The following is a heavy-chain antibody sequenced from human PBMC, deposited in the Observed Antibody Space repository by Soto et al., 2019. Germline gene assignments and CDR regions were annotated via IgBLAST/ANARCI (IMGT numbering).Heavy chain of an antibody. D-gene: IGHD1-26*01. CDR1: GGTFSNYA. CDR2: IIPIFGTT. CDR3: ARANSGSYPFNYYFGMDV. Sequence: QVQLVQSGAEVKKPGSSVKVSCEASGGTFSNYAFSCVRQAPGQGLEWMGGIIPIFGTTNYAQKFRGRIKITADESTGTVYMELSGLKSEDTAVYYCARANSGSYPFNYYFGMDVWGQGTAVTVSS. V-gene: IGHV1-69*01. J-gene: IGHJ6*02.